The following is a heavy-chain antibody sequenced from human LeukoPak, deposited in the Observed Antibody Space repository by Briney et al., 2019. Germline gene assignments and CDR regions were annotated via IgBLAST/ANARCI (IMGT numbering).Heavy chain of an antibody. J-gene: IGHJ6*03. V-gene: IGHV3-21*01. CDR2: ISSSSSYI. CDR1: GFTFSSYS. D-gene: IGHD3-22*01. Sequence: GGSLRLSCAASGFTFSSYSMNWVRQAPGKGLEWVSSISSSSSYIYYADSVKGRFTISRDNAKNSLYLQMNSLRAEDTAVYYCARADSSGHYLTYYYYYMDVWGKGTTVTVSS. CDR3: ARADSSGHYLTYYYYYMDV.